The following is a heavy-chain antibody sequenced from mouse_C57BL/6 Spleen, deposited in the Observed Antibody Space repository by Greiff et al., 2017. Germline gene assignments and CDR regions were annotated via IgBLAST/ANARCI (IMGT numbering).Heavy chain of an antibody. CDR3: TREGVWLKDYARDY. CDR2: ISSGGDYI. V-gene: IGHV5-9-1*02. CDR1: GFTFSSYA. D-gene: IGHD2-2*01. Sequence: EVKLVESGEGLVKPGGSLKLSCAASGFTFSSYAMSWVRQTPEKRLEWVAYISSGGDYIYYADTVKGRFTISRDNARNTLYLQMSSLKSEDTAMYYCTREGVWLKDYARDYWGQGTSVTVSS. J-gene: IGHJ4*01.